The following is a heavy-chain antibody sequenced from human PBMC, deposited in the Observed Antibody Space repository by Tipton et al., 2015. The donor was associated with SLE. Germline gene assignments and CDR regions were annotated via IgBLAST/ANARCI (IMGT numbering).Heavy chain of an antibody. V-gene: IGHV3-49*04. CDR2: IRSKAYGGTT. D-gene: IGHD5-24*01. CDR1: GFTFGDYA. CDR3: ARGAGWLQFPFDY. J-gene: IGHJ4*02. Sequence: SLRLSCTASGFTFGDYAMSWVRQAPGKGLEWVGFIRSKAYGGTTEYAASVKGRFTISRDDSKSIAYLHVNSLTPEDTAVYYCARGAGWLQFPFDYWGQGTLVTVSS.